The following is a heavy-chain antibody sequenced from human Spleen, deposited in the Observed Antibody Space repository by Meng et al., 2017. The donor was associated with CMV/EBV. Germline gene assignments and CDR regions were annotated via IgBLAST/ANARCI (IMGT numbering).Heavy chain of an antibody. CDR3: ARMYYHDTSGSNWFDP. J-gene: IGHJ5*02. CDR1: YTFLDYS. D-gene: IGHD3-22*01. CDR2: INPNSGAT. Sequence: YTFLDYSIHWVRQAPGQGLEWMGWINPNSGATNYAQNFQGRVTLTRDTSITTAYMDLSRLRFDDTAVYYCARMYYHDTSGSNWFDPWGQGTLVTVSS. V-gene: IGHV1-2*02.